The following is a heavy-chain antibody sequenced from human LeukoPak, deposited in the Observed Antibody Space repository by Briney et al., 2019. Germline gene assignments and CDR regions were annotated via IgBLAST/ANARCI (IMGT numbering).Heavy chain of an antibody. J-gene: IGHJ4*02. Sequence: SQTLSLTCTVSGGSISSGGYYWSWIRQHPGKGLEWIGYIYYSGSTYYNPSLKSRVTISVDTSKNQFSLKLSSVTAADTAVYYCARDTGYDSSGYYFDYWGQGTLVTVTS. CDR1: GGSISSGGYY. V-gene: IGHV4-31*03. D-gene: IGHD3-22*01. CDR3: ARDTGYDSSGYYFDY. CDR2: IYYSGST.